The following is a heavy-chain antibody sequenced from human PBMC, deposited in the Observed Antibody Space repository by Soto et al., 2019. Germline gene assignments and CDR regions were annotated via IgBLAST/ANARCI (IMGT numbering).Heavy chain of an antibody. CDR1: GYTFTNYG. CDR2: ISAHNGYT. J-gene: IGHJ5*02. D-gene: IGHD5-12*01. Sequence: QVQLVQSGAEVKKPGASVKVSCKASGYTFTNYGISWVRQAPGQGLEWMGWISAHNGYTNYAQKFQGRVTMTTDTFTSTAYMELRSLTSDDTAVYYCATSYDSGFDPWGQGTLVSVSS. V-gene: IGHV1-18*04. CDR3: ATSYDSGFDP.